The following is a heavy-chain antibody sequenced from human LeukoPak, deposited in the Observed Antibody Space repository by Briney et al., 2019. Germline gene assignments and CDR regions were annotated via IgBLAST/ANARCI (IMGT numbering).Heavy chain of an antibody. V-gene: IGHV4-31*03. D-gene: IGHD2-2*01. CDR2: IFYSGDT. CDR3: ARDTSSLSKYYFDY. CDR1: GDSISSDYY. J-gene: IGHJ4*02. Sequence: SQTLSLTCTVSGDSISSDYYWSWIRRHPGKGLEWIGYIFYSGDTYYNPSLKSRVTISVDTSKNQFSLKLRSVTAADTAVYYCARDTSSLSKYYFDYWGQGSLVTVSS.